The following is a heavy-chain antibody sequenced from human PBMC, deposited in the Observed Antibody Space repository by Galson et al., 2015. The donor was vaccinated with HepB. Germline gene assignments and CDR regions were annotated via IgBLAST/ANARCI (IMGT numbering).Heavy chain of an antibody. V-gene: IGHV3-30-3*01. D-gene: IGHD2-8*01. CDR3: ARGKIMASQA. Sequence: SLRLSCAASGFTFRSYAMHWVRQAPGKGLEWVALISYDGSNTYYADSVKGRFTISRDNSKNTLHLQMDSLRLEDTAVYYCARGKIMASQAWGQGTLVTVSS. J-gene: IGHJ4*02. CDR2: ISYDGSNT. CDR1: GFTFRSYA.